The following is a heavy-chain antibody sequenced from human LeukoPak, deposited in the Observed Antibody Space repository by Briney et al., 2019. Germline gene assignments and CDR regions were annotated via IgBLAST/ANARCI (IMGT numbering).Heavy chain of an antibody. D-gene: IGHD1-1*01. Sequence: GGSLRLSCAASGFTFSSFDMHWVRQPTGQGLEWVSTSGTASDTYYPGSVEGRFTLSRDNAKNSLYLQMNSLTAGDTAVYYCARGPPRGKYYYMDVWGKGTTVTVSS. CDR2: SGTASDT. V-gene: IGHV3-13*01. J-gene: IGHJ6*03. CDR3: ARGPPRGKYYYMDV. CDR1: GFTFSSFD.